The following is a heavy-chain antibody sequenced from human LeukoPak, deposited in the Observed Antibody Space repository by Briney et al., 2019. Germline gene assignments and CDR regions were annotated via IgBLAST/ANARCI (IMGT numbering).Heavy chain of an antibody. CDR3: AYGGATTLDY. Sequence: SETLSLTCTVSGYSISSGYYWGWIRQPPGKGLEWIGSIYHSGSTYYNPSLKSRVTISVDTSKNQFSLKLSSVTAADTAAYYCAYGGATTLDYWGQGTLVTVSS. CDR1: GYSISSGYY. J-gene: IGHJ4*02. CDR2: IYHSGST. D-gene: IGHD1-26*01. V-gene: IGHV4-38-2*02.